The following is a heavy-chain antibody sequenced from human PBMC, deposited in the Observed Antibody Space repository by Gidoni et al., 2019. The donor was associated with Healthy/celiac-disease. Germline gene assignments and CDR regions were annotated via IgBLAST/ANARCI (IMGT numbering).Heavy chain of an antibody. CDR1: GFTFSSYS. V-gene: IGHV3-21*01. CDR3: AREVIVEATNYYYYGMDV. J-gene: IGHJ6*02. Sequence: EVQLVESGGGLVKPGGSLRLSCAASGFTFSSYSMNWVRQAPGKGLEWMSSISSSSSYISYADSVKGRFTITRDNAKNSLYLQMNSLRAEDTAVYYCAREVIVEATNYYYYGMDVWGQGTTVTVSS. D-gene: IGHD1-26*01. CDR2: ISSSSSYI.